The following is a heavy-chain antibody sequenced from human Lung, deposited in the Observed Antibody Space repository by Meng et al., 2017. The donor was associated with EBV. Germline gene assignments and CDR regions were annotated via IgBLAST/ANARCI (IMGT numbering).Heavy chain of an antibody. CDR1: GRSFSSSY. J-gene: IGHJ5*02. CDR2: INYSGIT. D-gene: IGHD3-10*01. Sequence: QGGTGLLKPSGTLSLHCGVSGRSFSSSYWSWIRQPPGKGLEWIGQINYSGITNYNPSLKSRVTISVDTSKNQFSLKMKTVTAADTAVYYCVRAEITKDRGIILGFDLWGQGILVTVSS. CDR3: VRAEITKDRGIILGFDL. V-gene: IGHV4-34*01.